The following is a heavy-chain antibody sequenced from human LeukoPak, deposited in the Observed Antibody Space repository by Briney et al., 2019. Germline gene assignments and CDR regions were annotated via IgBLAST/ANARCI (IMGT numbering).Heavy chain of an antibody. CDR2: INPNSGGT. CDR1: GYTFTGHY. J-gene: IGHJ3*02. CDR3: ARCSTPHWIFDPFDI. D-gene: IGHD1-1*01. V-gene: IGHV1-2*02. Sequence: ASVKVSCKASGYTFTGHYMHWVRQAPGQGPEWMGWINPNSGGTNYAQKFQGRVTMTRDTSISTAYMELSGLRSDDTAVYYCARCSTPHWIFDPFDIWAQGTMVTVFS.